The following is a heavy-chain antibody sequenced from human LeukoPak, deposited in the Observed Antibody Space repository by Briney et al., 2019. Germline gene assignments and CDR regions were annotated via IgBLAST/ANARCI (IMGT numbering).Heavy chain of an antibody. Sequence: GGSLRLSRAASGFTFSNYGMHWVRQAPGKGLEWVAVIWHDGSNRYYADSVKGRFTISRDNSENTLYLQMNSLRAEDTAVYYCATTRGFDYWGQGTLVTVSS. CDR3: ATTRGFDY. D-gene: IGHD1-1*01. V-gene: IGHV3-33*01. CDR2: IWHDGSNR. CDR1: GFTFSNYG. J-gene: IGHJ4*02.